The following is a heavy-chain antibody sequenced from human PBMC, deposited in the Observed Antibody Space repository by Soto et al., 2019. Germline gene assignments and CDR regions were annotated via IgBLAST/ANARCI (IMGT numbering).Heavy chain of an antibody. Sequence: PSETLSLTCTVSGGSISSSSYYWGWIRQPPGKGLEWIGEINHSGSTNYNPSLKSRVTISVDTSKNQLSLKLSSVTAADTAVYYCARGWGRIFDYWGQGTLVTVSS. CDR3: ARGWGRIFDY. V-gene: IGHV4-39*07. CDR1: GGSISSSSYY. J-gene: IGHJ4*02. D-gene: IGHD7-27*01. CDR2: INHSGST.